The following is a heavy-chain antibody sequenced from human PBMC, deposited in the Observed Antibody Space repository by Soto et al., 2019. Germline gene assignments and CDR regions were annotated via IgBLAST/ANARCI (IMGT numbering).Heavy chain of an antibody. CDR3: ARVDVEDYYGMDV. CDR1: GGSFSGYY. CDR2: INHSGST. J-gene: IGHJ6*02. V-gene: IGHV4-34*01. D-gene: IGHD3-3*01. Sequence: SETLSLTCAVYGGSFSGYYWSWIRQPPGKGLEWIGEINHSGSTNYNPSLKSRVTISVDTSKNQFSLKLSSVTAADTAVYYCARVDVEDYYGMDVWGQGTTVT.